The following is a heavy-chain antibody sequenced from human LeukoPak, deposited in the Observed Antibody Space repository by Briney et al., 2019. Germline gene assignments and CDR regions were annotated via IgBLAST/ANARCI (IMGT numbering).Heavy chain of an antibody. CDR1: GYTFTSYY. V-gene: IGHV1-46*01. CDR2: INPSGGST. Sequence: ASVKVSCKASGYTFTSYYMHWVRQAPGQGLEWMGIINPSGGSTSYAQKFQGRVTMTRDTSTSTVYVELSSLRSEDTAVYYCAREREYDSSGYSFDYWGQGTLVTVSS. CDR3: AREREYDSSGYSFDY. J-gene: IGHJ4*02. D-gene: IGHD3-22*01.